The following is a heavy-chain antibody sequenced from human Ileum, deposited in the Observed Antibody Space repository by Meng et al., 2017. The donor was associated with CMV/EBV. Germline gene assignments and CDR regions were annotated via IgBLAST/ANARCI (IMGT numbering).Heavy chain of an antibody. J-gene: IGHJ4*02. CDR2: IKPDGSEK. CDR1: GFTFVNYW. CDR3: ARDPTTLKAPFDY. Sequence: GSLKISCAASGFTFVNYWMTWVRQAPGKRPEWVANIKPDGSEKYYVDSVRGRFTISRDNAKNSVYLQMNSLRGEDTAVYYCARDPTTLKAPFDYWGQGTLVTVSS. D-gene: IGHD4-11*01. V-gene: IGHV3-7*01.